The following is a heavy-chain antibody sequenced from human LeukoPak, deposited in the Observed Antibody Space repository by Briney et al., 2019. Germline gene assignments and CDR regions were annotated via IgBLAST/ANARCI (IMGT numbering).Heavy chain of an antibody. J-gene: IGHJ4*02. CDR2: ISSSSSYI. CDR3: ARGYSSTI. D-gene: IGHD6-13*01. CDR1: GFTFSSYT. Sequence: GGSLRLSCAGSGFTFSSYTMNWVRQAPGKGLEWVSSISSSSSYIYYAGSVKGRFTISRDNAKNSLYLQMNGLRAEDTSVYCCARGYSSTIWGQGTLVTVSS. V-gene: IGHV3-21*01.